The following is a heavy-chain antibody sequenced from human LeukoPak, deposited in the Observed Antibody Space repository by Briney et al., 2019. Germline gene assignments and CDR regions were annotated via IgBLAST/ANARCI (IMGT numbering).Heavy chain of an antibody. J-gene: IGHJ5*01. CDR1: GFTYSNYA. CDR2: ISGFDNST. Sequence: GGSLRLSCAASGFTYSNYAMSWVRQAPGKGLEWVSVISGFDNSTYYADSVKGRFTISRDNAKNFLFLQMNFLRVEDTAFYYCAKLLRSNTVYDSWGRGALVTVSS. D-gene: IGHD2-2*01. V-gene: IGHV3-23*01. CDR3: AKLLRSNTVYDS.